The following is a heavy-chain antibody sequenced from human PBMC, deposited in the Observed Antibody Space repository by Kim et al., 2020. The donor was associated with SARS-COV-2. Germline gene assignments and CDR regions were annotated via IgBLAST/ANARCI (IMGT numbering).Heavy chain of an antibody. CDR2: IHPNGAT. Sequence: SETLSLTCDVSGDSVSSSKWWTWVRQFPGGGLEWIADIHPNGATNYNPSLRSRVSMSLDKTRSQFSLNLRSVSAADTAVYFCSFSLGWYRLDSWGQG. CDR1: GDSVSSSKW. V-gene: IGHV4-4*02. J-gene: IGHJ5*01. CDR3: SFSLGWYRLDS. D-gene: IGHD6-19*01.